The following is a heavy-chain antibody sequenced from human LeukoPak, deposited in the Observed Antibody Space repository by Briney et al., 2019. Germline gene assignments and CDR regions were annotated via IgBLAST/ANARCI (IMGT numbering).Heavy chain of an antibody. CDR3: ATRVYGDYLYYYYMDV. V-gene: IGHV1-24*01. CDR2: FDPEDGET. CDR1: AYTLTELS. J-gene: IGHJ6*03. Sequence: GASVTVSFTVSAYTLTELSMHWVRQAPGTGHERMGGFDPEDGETIYAQKFQGRVTMTEDTSTDTAYMELSSLRSEDTAVYYCATRVYGDYLYYYYMDVWGKGTTVTVSS. D-gene: IGHD4-17*01.